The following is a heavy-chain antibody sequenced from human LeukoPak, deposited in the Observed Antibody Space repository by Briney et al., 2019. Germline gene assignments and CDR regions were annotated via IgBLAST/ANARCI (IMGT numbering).Heavy chain of an antibody. CDR3: ERSGIPGTITEKWFDP. CDR1: GFTFSSYS. D-gene: IGHD1-20*01. V-gene: IGHV3-21*01. CDR2: ISSSSSYI. J-gene: IGHJ5*02. Sequence: GGSLRLSCAASGFTFSSYSISWVRQAPGKGLEWVSSISSSSSYIYYADSGKGRFTISRDNAKNSLYLQMNSVRAERTSVYYCERSGIPGTITEKWFDPWGQGTLVTVSS.